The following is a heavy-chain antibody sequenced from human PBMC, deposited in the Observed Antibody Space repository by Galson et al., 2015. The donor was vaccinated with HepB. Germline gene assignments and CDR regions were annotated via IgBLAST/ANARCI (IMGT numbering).Heavy chain of an antibody. V-gene: IGHV1-3*04. CDR3: ARELAVAGETPEFVYYYHFMDV. D-gene: IGHD6-19*01. J-gene: IGHJ6*03. CDR2: INTDNGNT. Sequence: SVKVSCKASGYTFTSCAIHWVRQAPGQRLEWLGWINTDNGNTRYSQKFQGRVTITRDTSASTAYMELSSLRSEDTAVYYCARELAVAGETPEFVYYYHFMDVWGKGTTVTVSS. CDR1: GYTFTSCA.